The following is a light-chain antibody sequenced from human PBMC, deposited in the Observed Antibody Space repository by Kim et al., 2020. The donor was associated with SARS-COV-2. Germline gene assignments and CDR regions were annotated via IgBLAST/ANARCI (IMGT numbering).Light chain of an antibody. CDR3: QVWDSSTVV. V-gene: IGLV3-9*01. J-gene: IGLJ2*01. Sequence: VARGQKARNTWGRNNNGSKNVHWYQQKPGQAPVLVIYRDSNRPAGIPERFSGSNSGNTATLTISRAQAGDEADYYGQVWDSSTVVFGGGTQLTVL. CDR2: RDS. CDR1: NNGSKN.